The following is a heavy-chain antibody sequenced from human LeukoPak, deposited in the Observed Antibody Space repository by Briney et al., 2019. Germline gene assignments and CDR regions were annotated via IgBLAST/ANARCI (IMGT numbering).Heavy chain of an antibody. D-gene: IGHD3-3*01. CDR2: ISYDGSNK. J-gene: IGHJ4*02. CDR1: GFTFSSYG. CDR3: ARDRAWNYFDY. V-gene: IGHV3-30*03. Sequence: GGSLRLSCAASGFTFSSYGMHWVRQAPGKGLEWVAVISYDGSNKYYAHSVEGRFTISRDNSKNTLYLQMDSLRAEDTAVYYCARDRAWNYFDYWGQGTLVTVSS.